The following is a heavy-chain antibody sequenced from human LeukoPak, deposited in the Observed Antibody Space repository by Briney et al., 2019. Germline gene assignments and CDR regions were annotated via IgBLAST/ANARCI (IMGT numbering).Heavy chain of an antibody. D-gene: IGHD6-13*01. Sequence: SLSLSCAASVLTFDDDAMHCVRQTPGKRLEWVSGISWNSGSIGYADSVKGRFTISSDNSKNTLYVQLNSLRGEVTAISYCARDISSSSNWYLAIDIWGQKTMVTVSS. V-gene: IGHV3-9*01. J-gene: IGHJ3*02. CDR2: ISWNSGSI. CDR3: ARDISSSSNWYLAIDI. CDR1: VLTFDDDA.